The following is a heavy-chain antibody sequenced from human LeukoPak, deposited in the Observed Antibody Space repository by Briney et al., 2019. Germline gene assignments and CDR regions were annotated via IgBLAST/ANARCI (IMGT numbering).Heavy chain of an antibody. CDR1: GFTFTRYR. CDR2: IKQDGSER. V-gene: IGHV3-7*01. Sequence: GGSLRLSCAASGFTFTRYRMTWVRQAPGKGLEWVANIKQDGSERYYVDSVDGRFTISRDNAKNSLFLQMNSRRDDHTAVYYCARSESTMTTWSMDYWGQGALVMVSS. J-gene: IGHJ4*02. D-gene: IGHD4-17*01. CDR3: ARSESTMTTWSMDY.